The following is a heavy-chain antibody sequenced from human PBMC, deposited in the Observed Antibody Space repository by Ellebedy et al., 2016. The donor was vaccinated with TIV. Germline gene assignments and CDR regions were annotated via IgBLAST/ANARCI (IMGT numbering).Heavy chain of an antibody. Sequence: GESLKISCKASGYNFATYWIGWLRQTPGKGLEWMGIIFPLDSDTRYSPSFQCQVTISADRTLNTAYLQWSSLRASDTAMYYWARSLAGYGEIDSWGQGTRVNVSS. CDR2: IFPLDSDT. V-gene: IGHV5-51*01. D-gene: IGHD4-17*01. CDR1: GYNFATYW. J-gene: IGHJ4*02. CDR3: ARSLAGYGEIDS.